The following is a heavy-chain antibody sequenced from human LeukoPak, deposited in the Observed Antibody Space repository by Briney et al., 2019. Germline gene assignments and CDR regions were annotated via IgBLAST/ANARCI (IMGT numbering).Heavy chain of an antibody. V-gene: IGHV3-21*01. CDR1: GFTFSSYS. Sequence: GGSLRLSCAASGFTFSSYSMTWVRQAPGKWLEWVSSISSSSSYIYYADSVKGRFTISRDNAKNSLYLQMNSLRAEDTAVYYCARAKSYGDLYYFDYWGQGTLVTVSS. J-gene: IGHJ4*02. CDR3: ARAKSYGDLYYFDY. D-gene: IGHD4-17*01. CDR2: ISSSSSYI.